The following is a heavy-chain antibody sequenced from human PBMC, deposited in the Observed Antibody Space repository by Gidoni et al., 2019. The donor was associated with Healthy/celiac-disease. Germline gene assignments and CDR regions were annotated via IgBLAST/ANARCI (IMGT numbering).Heavy chain of an antibody. V-gene: IGHV3-23*01. D-gene: IGHD3-22*01. CDR2: ISGSGGST. J-gene: IGHJ4*02. CDR1: GFTFRSYA. CDR3: AKSNYYYDSSGLGY. Sequence: EVQLLESGGGLVQPGGSLRLSCAASGFTFRSYAMSWVRQAPGKGLEWVSAISGSGGSTYYADSVKGRFTISRDNSKNTLYLQMNSLRAEDTAVYYCAKSNYYYDSSGLGYWGQGTLVTVSS.